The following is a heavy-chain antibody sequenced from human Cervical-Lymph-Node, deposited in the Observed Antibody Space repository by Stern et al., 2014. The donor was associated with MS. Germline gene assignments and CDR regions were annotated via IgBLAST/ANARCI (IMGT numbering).Heavy chain of an antibody. CDR1: GFTFSRHW. V-gene: IGHV3-7*01. J-gene: IGHJ4*02. D-gene: IGHD6-13*01. CDR2: IKQDGSEK. Sequence: EVQLLESGGGLVQPGGSLRLSCAASGFTFSRHWIIWVRQAPGKGLECVANIKQDGSEKYYVDSVKGRFTISRDNAKNSLYLQMNSLRAEDTAVYYCAEQQWGWGQGPQVTVSS. CDR3: AEQQWG.